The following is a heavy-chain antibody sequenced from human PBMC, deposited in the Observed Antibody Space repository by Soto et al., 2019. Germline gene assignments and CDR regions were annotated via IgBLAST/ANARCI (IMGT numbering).Heavy chain of an antibody. D-gene: IGHD2-15*01. CDR2: INPNSGGT. V-gene: IGHV1-2*04. CDR1: GYTFTGYY. CDR3: ARGVVVVAASVVWFAP. Sequence: ASVKVSCKASGYTFTGYYMHWVRQAPGQGLEWMGWINPNSGGTNYAQKFQGWVTMTRDTSISTAYMELSRLRSDDTAVYYCARGVVVVAASVVWFAPWGQGTLVTVSS. J-gene: IGHJ5*02.